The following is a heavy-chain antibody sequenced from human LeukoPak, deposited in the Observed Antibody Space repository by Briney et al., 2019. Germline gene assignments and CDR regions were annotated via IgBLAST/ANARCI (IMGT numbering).Heavy chain of an antibody. J-gene: IGHJ5*02. CDR1: LVSVSSGSFY. CDR2: IYYSGST. D-gene: IGHD1-1*01. Sequence: PSETLSLTCTVSLVSVSSGSFYSTWIRQPPGKGLEWIGYIYYSGSTRYNPSLKSRGTIFVDMSKNQFSLKLSSVTAADTAVYYCVRNPRTVYGRDNFSWFYPWGQGTLVTVSS. V-gene: IGHV4-61*01. CDR3: VRNPRTVYGRDNFSWFYP.